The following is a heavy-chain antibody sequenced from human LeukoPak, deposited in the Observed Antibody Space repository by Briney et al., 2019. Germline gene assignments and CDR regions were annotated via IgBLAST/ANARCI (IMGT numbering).Heavy chain of an antibody. J-gene: IGHJ4*02. Sequence: GGSLRLSCAASGFTFSSYAMSWVRQAPGKGLEWVSAISGSGGSTYYADSVKGRFTISRDNSKNTLYLQMNSLRAEDTAVYYCARKNYDSTAYSSYFDYWGQGTLVTVSS. CDR1: GFTFSSYA. CDR3: ARKNYDSTAYSSYFDY. D-gene: IGHD3-22*01. V-gene: IGHV3-23*01. CDR2: ISGSGGST.